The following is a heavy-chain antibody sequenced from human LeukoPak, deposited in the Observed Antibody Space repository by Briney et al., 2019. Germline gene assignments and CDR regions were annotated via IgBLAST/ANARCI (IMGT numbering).Heavy chain of an antibody. Sequence: ASVKVSCKXSGYTFTGYYMHWVRQAPGQGLEWMGWINPNSGGTNYAQKFQGRVTTTRDTSISTAYMELSRLRSDDTAVYYCARVAYGDYVENWFDPWGQGTLVTVSS. V-gene: IGHV1-2*02. J-gene: IGHJ5*02. CDR2: INPNSGGT. CDR1: GYTFTGYY. CDR3: ARVAYGDYVENWFDP. D-gene: IGHD4-17*01.